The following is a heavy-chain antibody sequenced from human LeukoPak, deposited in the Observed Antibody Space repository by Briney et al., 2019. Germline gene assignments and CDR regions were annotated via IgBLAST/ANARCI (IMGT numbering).Heavy chain of an antibody. J-gene: IGHJ6*02. CDR1: GGSFSGYY. V-gene: IGHV4-34*01. Sequence: SETLSLTCAVYGGSFSGYYWSWIRQPPGKGLEWIGEINHSGSTNYNPSLKSRVTISVDTSKNQFSLKLSSVTAADTAVYYCARAQRREVTMVRGVITPGYYYYGMDVWGQGTTVTVSS. D-gene: IGHD3-10*01. CDR3: ARAQRREVTMVRGVITPGYYYYGMDV. CDR2: INHSGST.